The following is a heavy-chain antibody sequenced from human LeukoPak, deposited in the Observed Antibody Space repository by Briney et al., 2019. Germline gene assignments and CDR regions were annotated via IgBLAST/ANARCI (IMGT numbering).Heavy chain of an antibody. CDR3: AKEGSCSGGSCYSDY. CDR2: ITGSGTST. CDR1: GFTFSSNA. V-gene: IGHV3-23*01. J-gene: IGHJ4*02. D-gene: IGHD2-15*01. Sequence: GGSLRLSCAASGFTFSSNAMSWVRQAPGKGLEWVSIITGSGTSTYYADSVKGRFTISRDNSKNTLYLQMNSLRAEDTAVYYCAKEGSCSGGSCYSDYWGQGTLVTVSS.